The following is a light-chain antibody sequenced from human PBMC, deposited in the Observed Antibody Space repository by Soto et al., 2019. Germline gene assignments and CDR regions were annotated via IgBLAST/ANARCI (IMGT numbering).Light chain of an antibody. CDR1: QSVSSSF. Sequence: DIVLTQSPGTLSLSPGERATLSCMSSQSVSSSFLAWYQHKPGQAPRLILYGASSRATGIPVRFSGSGSGTDCTLTISRLEPEDVAVYYCQQYGTSPWTFGQGTKVDI. CDR2: GAS. CDR3: QQYGTSPWT. V-gene: IGKV3-20*01. J-gene: IGKJ1*01.